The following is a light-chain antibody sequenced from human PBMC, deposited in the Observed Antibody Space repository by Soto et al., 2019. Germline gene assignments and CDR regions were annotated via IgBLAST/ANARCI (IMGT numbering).Light chain of an antibody. CDR3: NSYTSSSSVV. V-gene: IGLV2-14*01. Sequence: QSALTQPASVSGSPGQSITNSCTGTSSDVGGYNYVSWYKQHPGKAPQLMIYEVSNRPSGLSNRFSGSKSGNTASLTISGVQAEDEADYYCNSYTSSSSVVFGGGTKLTVL. J-gene: IGLJ2*01. CDR2: EVS. CDR1: SSDVGGYNY.